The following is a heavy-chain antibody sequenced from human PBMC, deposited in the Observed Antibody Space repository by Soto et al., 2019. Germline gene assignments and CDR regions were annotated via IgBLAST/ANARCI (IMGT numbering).Heavy chain of an antibody. CDR3: XXXXXXXV. Sequence: QVQLVESGGGVVQPGRSLRLSCAASGFTFSSYGMHWVRQAPGKGLEWVAVIWYDGSNKYYADSVKGRFTISRDNSKNTLYLQMNSLRAEDXXXXXXXXXXXXXVWGQGTTVTVSS. CDR1: GFTFSSYG. J-gene: IGHJ6*02. CDR2: IWYDGSNK. V-gene: IGHV3-33*01.